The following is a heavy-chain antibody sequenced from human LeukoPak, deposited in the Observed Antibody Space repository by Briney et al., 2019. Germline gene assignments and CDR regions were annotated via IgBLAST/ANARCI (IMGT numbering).Heavy chain of an antibody. CDR1: GYTFTSYD. J-gene: IGHJ6*02. CDR2: MNPNSGNT. CDR3: ARGKLELRTYYYYGMDV. D-gene: IGHD1-7*01. V-gene: IGHV1-8*01. Sequence: ASVKVSCKASGYTFTSYDINWVRQVTGQGLEWMGWMNPNSGNTGYAQKFQGRVTMTRNTSISTAYMELSSLRSEDTAVYYCARGKLELRTYYYYGMDVWGQGTTVTVSS.